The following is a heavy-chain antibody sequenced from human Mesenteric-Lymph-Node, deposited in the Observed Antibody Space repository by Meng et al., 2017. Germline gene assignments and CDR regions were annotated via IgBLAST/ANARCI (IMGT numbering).Heavy chain of an antibody. D-gene: IGHD4-23*01. J-gene: IGHJ4*02. V-gene: IGHV4-39*01. CDR1: GGSISSTSYS. Sequence: QLQLQESGPGLVKPSETLSLTCTVSGGSISSTSYSWGWIRQPPGKGPEWIGSIYYSGSNYHNPSLKSRLTISVDTSKSQLALKLSSVTAADTAVYYCARQIFEFGYGGNSPFDYWGQGTLVTVSS. CDR3: ARQIFEFGYGGNSPFDY. CDR2: IYYSGSN.